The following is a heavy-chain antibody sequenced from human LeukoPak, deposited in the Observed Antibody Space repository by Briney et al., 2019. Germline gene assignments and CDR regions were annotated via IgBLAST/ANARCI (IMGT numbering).Heavy chain of an antibody. J-gene: IGHJ4*02. CDR2: IGIDSGNT. V-gene: IGHV3-11*06. D-gene: IGHD5-24*01. CDR1: GFTVSTNY. CDR3: ARDYKYAFDN. Sequence: GGSLRLSCAASGFTVSTNYMSWVRQAPGKGLEWISYIGIDSGNTNYADSVKGRFTISGDKAKNSLYLQMNSLRVEDTAVYYCARDYKYAFDNWGQGTLVTVSS.